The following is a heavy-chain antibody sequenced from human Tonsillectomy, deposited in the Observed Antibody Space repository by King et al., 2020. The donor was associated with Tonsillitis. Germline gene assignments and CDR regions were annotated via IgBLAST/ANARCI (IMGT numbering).Heavy chain of an antibody. CDR2: ISGSGGST. V-gene: IGHV3-23*04. J-gene: IGHJ5*02. D-gene: IGHD2-15*01. Sequence: QLVQSGGGLVQPGGSLRLSCAASGFTFSSYAMSWVRQAPGKGLEWVSAISGSGGSTYYADSVKGRFTISRDNSKNTLYLQMNSLRAEDTAVYYCAKDIIVVVVAATHWFDPWGQGTLVTVSS. CDR1: GFTFSSYA. CDR3: AKDIIVVVVAATHWFDP.